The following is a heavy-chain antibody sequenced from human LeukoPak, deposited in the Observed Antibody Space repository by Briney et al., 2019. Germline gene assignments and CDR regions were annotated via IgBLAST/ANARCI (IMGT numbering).Heavy chain of an antibody. V-gene: IGHV3-23*01. Sequence: PGGSLRLSCAASGFTFSSYAMSWVRQAPGKGLEWVSAISGSGGSTYYADSVKDRFTISRDNSKNTLYLQMNSLRAEDTAVYYCAKDIVVVPAAIDYWGQGTLVTVSS. CDR3: AKDIVVVPAAIDY. CDR2: ISGSGGST. CDR1: GFTFSSYA. D-gene: IGHD2-2*01. J-gene: IGHJ4*02.